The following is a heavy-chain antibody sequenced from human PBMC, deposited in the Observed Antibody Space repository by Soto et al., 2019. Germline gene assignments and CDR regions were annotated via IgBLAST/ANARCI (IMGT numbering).Heavy chain of an antibody. D-gene: IGHD4-17*01. J-gene: IGHJ6*01. CDR2: ISYDGSNK. CDR3: AKDQATVVSDYYYYGMDV. Sequence: QVQLVESGGGVVQPGRSLRLSCAASGFTFSSYGMHWVRQAPGKGLEWVAVISYDGSNKYYADSVKGRFTISRDNSKNTLYLQMNSLRAEDTAVYYCAKDQATVVSDYYYYGMDVW. CDR1: GFTFSSYG. V-gene: IGHV3-30*18.